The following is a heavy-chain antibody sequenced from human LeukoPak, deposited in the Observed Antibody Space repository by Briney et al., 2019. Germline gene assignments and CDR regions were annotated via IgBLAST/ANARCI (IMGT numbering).Heavy chain of an antibody. Sequence: GGSLRSSCSASGFTFGSYAMHWVRQAPGKGLEYVSAISSNGGSTYYANSVKGRFTISRDNSKNTLYLQMGSLRAEDMAVYYCARGNVAAAGTFDYWGQGTLVTVSS. J-gene: IGHJ4*02. D-gene: IGHD6-13*01. CDR3: ARGNVAAAGTFDY. CDR1: GFTFGSYA. CDR2: ISSNGGST. V-gene: IGHV3-64*01.